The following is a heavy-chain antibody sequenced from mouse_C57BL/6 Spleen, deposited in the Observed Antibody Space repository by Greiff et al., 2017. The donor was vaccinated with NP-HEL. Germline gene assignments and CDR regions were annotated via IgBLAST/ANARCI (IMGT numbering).Heavy chain of an antibody. CDR2: IQPNSGST. J-gene: IGHJ4*01. Sequence: VQLQQPGAELVKPGASVKLSCKASGYTFTSYWMHWVKQRPGQGLEWIGMIQPNSGSTNYNEKFKGKATLTVDKSSSTAYMQLSSLTSEDSAVYYCARSSNYEGTMDYWGQGTSVTVSS. CDR1: GYTFTSYW. V-gene: IGHV1-64*01. D-gene: IGHD2-5*01. CDR3: ARSSNYEGTMDY.